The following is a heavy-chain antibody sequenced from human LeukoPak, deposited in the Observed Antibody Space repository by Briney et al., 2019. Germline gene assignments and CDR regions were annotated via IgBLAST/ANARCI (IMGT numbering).Heavy chain of an antibody. J-gene: IGHJ4*02. Sequence: SETLSLTCAVSGGSISSSNWWSWVRQPPGKGLEWIGEIYHSGSTNYNPSLKSRVTISVDTSKNQFSLKLSSVTAADTAVYYCARLPSTIVVVPAAVFWGQGTLVTVSS. CDR1: GGSISSSNW. CDR3: ARLPSTIVVVPAAVF. D-gene: IGHD2-2*01. CDR2: IYHSGST. V-gene: IGHV4-4*02.